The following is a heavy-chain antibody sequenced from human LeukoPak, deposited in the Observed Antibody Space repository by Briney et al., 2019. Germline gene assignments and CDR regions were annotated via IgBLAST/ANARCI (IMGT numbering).Heavy chain of an antibody. CDR2: INSDGSST. CDR3: AKDGYSYGYYYYYMDV. Sequence: GGSLRLSCAASGFTFSSYWMHWVRQAPGKGLVWVSRINSDGSSTNYADSVKGRFTISRDNAKNTLYLQMNSLRAEDTAVYYCAKDGYSYGYYYYYMDVWGKGTTVTVSS. J-gene: IGHJ6*03. CDR1: GFTFSSYW. V-gene: IGHV3-74*01. D-gene: IGHD5-18*01.